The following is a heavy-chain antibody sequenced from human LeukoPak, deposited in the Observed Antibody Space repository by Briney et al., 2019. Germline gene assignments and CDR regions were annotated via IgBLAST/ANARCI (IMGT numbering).Heavy chain of an antibody. Sequence: SETLSLTCTVSGGSISSGGYYWSWIRQPPGKGLGWIGYIYHSGSTYYNPSLKSRVTISVDRSKNQFSLKLSSVTAADTAVYYCASGRYQLLPYYYYMDVWGKGTTVTVSS. CDR1: GGSISSGGYY. D-gene: IGHD2-2*01. CDR2: IYHSGST. CDR3: ASGRYQLLPYYYYMDV. J-gene: IGHJ6*03. V-gene: IGHV4-30-2*01.